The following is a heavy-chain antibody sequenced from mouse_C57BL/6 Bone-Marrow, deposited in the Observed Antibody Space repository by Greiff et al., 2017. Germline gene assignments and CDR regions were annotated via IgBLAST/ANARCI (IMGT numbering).Heavy chain of an antibody. D-gene: IGHD1-1*01. CDR3: ARIDSYYYGSSWDY. V-gene: IGHV8-12*01. CDR2: IYWDDVK. J-gene: IGHJ2*01. Sequence: QFTLKVSGPGILQSSQTLSLTCSFSRFSLSTSGMGVSWIRQPSGKGLEWLALIYWDDVKRFNPSLTSRLTLSKDTSRNQVILKITSVDTADTATYYCARIDSYYYGSSWDYWGQGTTLTVSS. CDR1: RFSLSTSGMG.